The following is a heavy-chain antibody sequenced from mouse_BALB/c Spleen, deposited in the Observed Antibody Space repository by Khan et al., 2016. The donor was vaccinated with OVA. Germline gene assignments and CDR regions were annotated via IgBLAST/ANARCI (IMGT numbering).Heavy chain of an antibody. D-gene: IGHD1-1*01. CDR1: GYSITSDYA. Sequence: VQLKQSGPGLVKPSQSLSLTCTVTGYSITSDYAWNWIRQFPGNKLEWMGFISYSGNTNYNPSLKSRISITRDTSKNQFFLQLNSVTTEDTARYYCARVYGGDFDYWGRGTTLTVSS. CDR3: ARVYGGDFDY. CDR2: ISYSGNT. J-gene: IGHJ2*01. V-gene: IGHV3-2*02.